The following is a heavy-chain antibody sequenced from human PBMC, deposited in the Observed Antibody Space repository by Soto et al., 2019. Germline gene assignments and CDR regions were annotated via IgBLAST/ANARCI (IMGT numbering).Heavy chain of an antibody. CDR3: ARAGYYDSSGYYYVWLSSFDI. J-gene: IGHJ3*02. CDR1: GFTFSSYW. CDR2: IKQDGSEK. D-gene: IGHD3-22*01. V-gene: IGHV3-7*01. Sequence: LRLSCAASGFTFSSYWMSWVRQAPGKGLEWVANIKQDGSEKYYVDSVKGRFTISRDNAKNSLYLQMNSLRAEDTAVYYCARAGYYDSSGYYYVWLSSFDIWGQGTMVTVSS.